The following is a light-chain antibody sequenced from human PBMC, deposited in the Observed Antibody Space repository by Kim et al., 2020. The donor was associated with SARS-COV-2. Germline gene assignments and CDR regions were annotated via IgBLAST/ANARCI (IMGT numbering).Light chain of an antibody. J-gene: IGLJ2*01. V-gene: IGLV3-1*01. CDR2: KDS. Sequence: SYELTQPPSVSVSPGQTASITCSGDRLGDKYACWYQQKPGQSPVLVIYKDSKRPSGIPERFSGSNSGNTATLTISWTQAMDEADYYCQAWDSSTVVFGGGTKLAVL. CDR3: QAWDSSTVV. CDR1: RLGDKY.